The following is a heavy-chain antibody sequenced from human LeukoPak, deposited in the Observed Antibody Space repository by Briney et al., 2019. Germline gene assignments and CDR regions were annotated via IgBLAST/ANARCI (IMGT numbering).Heavy chain of an antibody. CDR2: ISYDGSNK. Sequence: GGSLRLSCAASGFTFSSYAMHWVRQAPGKGLEWVAVISYDGSNKYYADSVKGRFTISSDNSKDTLYLQMNSLRAEDTAVYYCASHRNWDLDYWGQGTLVTVSS. CDR1: GFTFSSYA. J-gene: IGHJ4*02. CDR3: ASHRNWDLDY. D-gene: IGHD7-27*01. V-gene: IGHV3-30*04.